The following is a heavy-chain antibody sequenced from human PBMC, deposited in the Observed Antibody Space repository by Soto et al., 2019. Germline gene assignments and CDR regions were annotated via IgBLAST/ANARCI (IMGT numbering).Heavy chain of an antibody. D-gene: IGHD6-13*01. Sequence: ASVKGSCKASGYTFTGYYMHWVRQAPGQGLEWMGWINPNSGGTNYAQKFQGRVTMTRDTSISTAYMELSRLRSDDTAVYYCARGPGVVIAAALLGWLDPWGQRTLV. J-gene: IGHJ5*02. CDR2: INPNSGGT. CDR3: ARGPGVVIAAALLGWLDP. CDR1: GYTFTGYY. V-gene: IGHV1-2*02.